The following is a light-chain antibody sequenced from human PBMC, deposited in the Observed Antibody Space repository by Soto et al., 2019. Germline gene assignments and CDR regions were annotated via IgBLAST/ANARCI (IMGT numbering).Light chain of an antibody. CDR2: GAS. CDR3: QQGHSWPLT. J-gene: IGKJ2*01. V-gene: IGKV3-15*01. Sequence: EIVMTQSPATLSLSPGERAALSCRASQSINSELAWYQQKPGQPPRLLIYGASTRATGVPARFTGSESGSEFPLTISGLQSEDFAVYYCQQGHSWPLTFGQGTRLEI. CDR1: QSINSE.